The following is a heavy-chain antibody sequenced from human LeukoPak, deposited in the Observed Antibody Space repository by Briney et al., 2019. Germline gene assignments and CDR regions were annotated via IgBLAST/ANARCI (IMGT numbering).Heavy chain of an antibody. D-gene: IGHD6-19*01. CDR1: GGSFSGYY. CDR2: INHSGST. J-gene: IGHJ6*02. Sequence: PSETPSLTCAVYGGSFSGYYWSWIRQPPGKGLEWIGEINHSGSTNYNPSLKSRVTISVDTSKNQFSLKLSSVTAADTAVYYCARGSDSSGWYGHYHYGMDVWGQGTTVTVSS. CDR3: ARGSDSSGWYGHYHYGMDV. V-gene: IGHV4-34*01.